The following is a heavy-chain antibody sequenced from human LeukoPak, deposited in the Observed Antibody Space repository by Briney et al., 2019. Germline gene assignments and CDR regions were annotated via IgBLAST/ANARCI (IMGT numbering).Heavy chain of an antibody. Sequence: SVKVSCKASGGTFSSYAISWVRQAPGQGLEWMGRIIPIFGTANYAQKLQGRVTITTDESTSTAYMELSSLRSEDTAVYYCATPVLLWFGDSAAFDIWGQGTMVTVSS. CDR1: GGTFSSYA. V-gene: IGHV1-69*05. J-gene: IGHJ3*02. CDR3: ATPVLLWFGDSAAFDI. D-gene: IGHD3-10*01. CDR2: IIPIFGTA.